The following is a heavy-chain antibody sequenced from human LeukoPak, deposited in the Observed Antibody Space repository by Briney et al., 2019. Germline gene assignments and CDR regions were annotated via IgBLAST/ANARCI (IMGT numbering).Heavy chain of an antibody. D-gene: IGHD5/OR15-5a*01. J-gene: IGHJ4*02. CDR1: GGSISGSHW. CDR3: ATRYSVWPK. Sequence: SGTLSLTCAVSGGSISGSHWCWWSWVRQPPGKGLEWIGEIYHTGSTNYNPSLKSRVTISLDKSKNQFSLTLTSVTAADTAMYYCATRYSVWPKWGPGTLVTVSS. CDR2: IYHTGST. V-gene: IGHV4-4*02.